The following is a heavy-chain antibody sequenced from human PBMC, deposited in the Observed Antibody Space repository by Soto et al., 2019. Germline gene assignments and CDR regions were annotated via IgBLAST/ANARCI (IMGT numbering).Heavy chain of an antibody. CDR3: AKESGVAVAGTRGQLDY. CDR1: GFTFSSYG. CDR2: ISYDGSNK. J-gene: IGHJ4*02. D-gene: IGHD6-19*01. Sequence: QVQLVESGGGVVQPGRSLRLSCGASGFTFSSYGMHWVRQAPGKGLEWVAVISYDGSNKYYADSVKGRFTISRDNSKNTLYLQMNSLRAEDTAVYYCAKESGVAVAGTRGQLDYWGQGTLVTVSS. V-gene: IGHV3-30*18.